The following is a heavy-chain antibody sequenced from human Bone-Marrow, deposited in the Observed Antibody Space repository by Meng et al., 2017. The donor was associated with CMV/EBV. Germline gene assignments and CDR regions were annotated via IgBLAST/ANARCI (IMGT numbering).Heavy chain of an antibody. Sequence: GESLKISCAASGFTFSSYSMSWVRQAPGKGLEWVSAISGSGGSTYYADSVKGRFTISRDNSKNTLCLRMNSLRIEDTAVYYCARGVLGMDGWGQGTTVTVSS. CDR1: GFTFSSYS. CDR3: ARGVLGMDG. D-gene: IGHD3-10*01. V-gene: IGHV3-23*01. J-gene: IGHJ6*02. CDR2: ISGSGGST.